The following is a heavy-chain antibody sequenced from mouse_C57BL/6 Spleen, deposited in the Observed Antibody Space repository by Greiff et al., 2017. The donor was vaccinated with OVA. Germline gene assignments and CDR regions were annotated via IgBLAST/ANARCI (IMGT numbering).Heavy chain of an antibody. CDR2: IYPCDGSN. D-gene: IGHD1-1*01. CDR3: AGDYGSSYEGDY. Sequence: QVQLQQSGPELVKPGASVKLSCKASGYTFTSYDIHWVKQRPGQGLEWIGCIYPCDGSNNYNETFKDKATLTVDTSSSTAYLELLSLTSEDSAVYFCAGDYGSSYEGDYWGQGTTLTVSS. J-gene: IGHJ2*01. V-gene: IGHV1-85*01. CDR1: GYTFTSYD.